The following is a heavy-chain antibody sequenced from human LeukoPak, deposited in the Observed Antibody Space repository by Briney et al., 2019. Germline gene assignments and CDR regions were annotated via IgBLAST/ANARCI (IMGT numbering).Heavy chain of an antibody. Sequence: SETLSLTCTVSGGSISSYYWSWIRQPAGKGLEWIGNIYHSGSTYYNPSLKSRVTISVDTSKNQFSLKLSSVTAADTAVYYCARATKRIQYWFDPWGQGTLVTVSS. CDR1: GGSISSYY. CDR3: ARATKRIQYWFDP. J-gene: IGHJ5*02. V-gene: IGHV4-59*01. D-gene: IGHD2-15*01. CDR2: IYHSGST.